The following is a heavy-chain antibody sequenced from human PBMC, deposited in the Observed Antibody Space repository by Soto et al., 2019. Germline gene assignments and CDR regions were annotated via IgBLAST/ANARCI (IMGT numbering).Heavy chain of an antibody. D-gene: IGHD6-13*01. V-gene: IGHV4-39*01. J-gene: IGHJ6*02. CDR2: IYYSGST. CDR1: GGSISSSSYY. CDR3: ARRYSKGIAINYYGMDV. Sequence: SETLSLTCTVSGGSISSSSYYWGWIRQPPGKGLEWIGSIYYSGSTYYNPSLKSRVTISVDTSKNQFSLKLSSVTAADTAVYYCARRYSKGIAINYYGMDVWGQGTTVTVSS.